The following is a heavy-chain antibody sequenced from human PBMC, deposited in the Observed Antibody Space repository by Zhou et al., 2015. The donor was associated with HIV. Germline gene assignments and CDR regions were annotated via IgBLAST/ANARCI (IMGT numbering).Heavy chain of an antibody. D-gene: IGHD3-22*01. J-gene: IGHJ4*02. CDR2: VNPNTGGT. V-gene: IGHV1-2*02. CDR1: RYTFTAYS. Sequence: QVQLVQSGAEVKKPGASLKVSCKTSRYTFTAYSIHWVRQAPGQGLEWMGWVNPNTGGTNYAQKFQGRVTMTSDTSISTAYMDLSSLRSDDSAVYYCARDSIDRGLYYYDSSGYYYVDYWGQGTLVTVSS. CDR3: ARDSIDRGLYYYDSSGYYYVDY.